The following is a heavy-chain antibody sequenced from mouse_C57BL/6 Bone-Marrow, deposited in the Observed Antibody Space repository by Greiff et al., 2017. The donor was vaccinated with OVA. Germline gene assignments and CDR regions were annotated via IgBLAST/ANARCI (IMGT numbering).Heavy chain of an antibody. CDR3: AREDYDYDAGFAY. CDR1: GFTFSDYG. V-gene: IGHV5-17*01. Sequence: EVQGVESGGGLVKPGGSLKLSCAASGFTFSDYGMHWVRQAPEKGLEWVAYISSGSSTIYYADTVKGGFTSSRDNAKNTLYLHMSSLRSEDTARYYCAREDYDYDAGFAYWGQGTLVTVSA. CDR2: ISSGSSTI. D-gene: IGHD2-4*01. J-gene: IGHJ3*01.